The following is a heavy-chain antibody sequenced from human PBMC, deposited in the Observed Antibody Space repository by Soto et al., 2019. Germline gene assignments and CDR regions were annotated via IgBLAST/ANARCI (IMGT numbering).Heavy chain of an antibody. CDR2: ISGSGGST. CDR3: AKMRSVYYYDSSGFDY. Sequence: GGSLRLSCAASGFTFSSYAMSWVRQAPGKGLEWVSAISGSGGSTYYADSVKGRFTISRDNSKNTLYLQMNSLRAEDTAVYYCAKMRSVYYYDSSGFDYWGQGTLVTVSS. CDR1: GFTFSSYA. J-gene: IGHJ4*02. V-gene: IGHV3-23*01. D-gene: IGHD3-22*01.